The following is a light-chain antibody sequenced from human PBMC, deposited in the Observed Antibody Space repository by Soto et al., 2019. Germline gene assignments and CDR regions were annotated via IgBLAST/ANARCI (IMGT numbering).Light chain of an antibody. Sequence: DIQMTKSPSTLSASVGDRVTITCRASQSISSYLAWYQQRPGKAPKLLIYKASSLDSGVPSRFSGSGSGTEFTLTINSLQPDDFANYYCQQYNTYSTFGQGTKVEIK. CDR2: KAS. CDR1: QSISSY. J-gene: IGKJ1*01. V-gene: IGKV1-5*03. CDR3: QQYNTYST.